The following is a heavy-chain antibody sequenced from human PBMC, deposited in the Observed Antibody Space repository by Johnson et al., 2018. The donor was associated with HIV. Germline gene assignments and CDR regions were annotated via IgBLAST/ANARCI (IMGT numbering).Heavy chain of an antibody. CDR3: ARDGMIEGTFDI. D-gene: IGHD3-22*01. V-gene: IGHV3-30*04. CDR2: ISYDGSNK. Sequence: QVQLVESGGGLIQPGGSLRLSCAASGFTFSSYAMHWVRQAPGKGLEWVAVISYDGSNKYYADSVKGRFTISRDNSKNTLYLQMNSLRAEDTAVYYCARDGMIEGTFDIWGQGTMVTVSS. CDR1: GFTFSSYA. J-gene: IGHJ3*02.